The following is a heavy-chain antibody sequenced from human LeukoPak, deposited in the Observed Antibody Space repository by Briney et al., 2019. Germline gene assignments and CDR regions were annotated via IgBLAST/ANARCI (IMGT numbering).Heavy chain of an antibody. Sequence: SQTLSLTCAISGDSVSSNSAAWHWIRQSPSRGLEWLGRTYYRSKWFNDYAVSVKGRITITPDTSKNQVSLQLDSVTPEDTAVYYCARERTGFDPWGQGTLVTVSS. J-gene: IGHJ5*02. CDR1: GDSVSSNSAA. CDR3: ARERTGFDP. CDR2: TYYRSKWFN. V-gene: IGHV6-1*01. D-gene: IGHD1-1*01.